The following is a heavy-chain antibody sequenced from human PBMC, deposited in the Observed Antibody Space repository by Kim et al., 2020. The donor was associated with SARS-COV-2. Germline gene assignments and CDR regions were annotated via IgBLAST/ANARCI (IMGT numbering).Heavy chain of an antibody. V-gene: IGHV1-3*01. CDR3: ARDVGWFDP. CDR2: INAGNGNT. D-gene: IGHD1-26*01. CDR1: GYTFTNYA. Sequence: ASVKVSCKASGYTFTNYAIDWVRQAPGQRLEWMGWINAGNGNTKYSQKFQDRVTITRDTSASTAYMELSSLTSEDTAVYYCARDVGWFDPWGQGTLVTVSS. J-gene: IGHJ5*02.